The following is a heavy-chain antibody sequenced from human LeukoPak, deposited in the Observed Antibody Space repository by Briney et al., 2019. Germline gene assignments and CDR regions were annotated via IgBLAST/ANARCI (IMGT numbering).Heavy chain of an antibody. Sequence: GGSLRLSCAASGFSVSNNYMNWVRQSPGKALEWVSVILCGGDTYYADSVKGRFTLSRDDSKNTLYLQMSSLGAEDTAVYYCAREEIEEVPTLTFNWVATYYSHYMDVWGKGTTVAVSS. CDR1: GFSVSNNY. J-gene: IGHJ6*03. D-gene: IGHD5-12*01. CDR3: AREEIEEVPTLTFNWVATYYSHYMDV. CDR2: ILCGGDT. V-gene: IGHV3-66*02.